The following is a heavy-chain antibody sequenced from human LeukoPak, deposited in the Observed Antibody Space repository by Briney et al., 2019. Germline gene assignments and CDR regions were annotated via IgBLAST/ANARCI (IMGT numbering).Heavy chain of an antibody. CDR3: AGDSPDGFYDY. D-gene: IGHD3-22*01. J-gene: IGHJ4*02. CDR1: GFSFSSSA. Sequence: AGTLRLSCAASGFSFSSSAMHWVRQAPGKGLEYVSAITNNGGYTYYANSVKGRFTISRDNSKNTLYLQMGSLRTEDPAVYYCAGDSPDGFYDYWGQGTLVTVSS. CDR2: ITNNGGYT. V-gene: IGHV3-64*01.